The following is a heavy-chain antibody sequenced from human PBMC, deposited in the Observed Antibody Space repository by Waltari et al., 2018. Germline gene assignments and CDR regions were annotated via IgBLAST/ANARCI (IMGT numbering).Heavy chain of an antibody. Sequence: QVQLQQWGAGLLKPSETLSLTCAVYGGSFSGYYWSWIRQPPGKGLEWIGEINHSGRPNSHPSLKSRVTISVDTSKNQFSLKLSSVTDADTAVYYCASLNLDTYGMDVWGQGTTVTVSS. CDR2: INHSGRP. D-gene: IGHD1-1*01. V-gene: IGHV4-34*01. CDR3: ASLNLDTYGMDV. CDR1: GGSFSGYY. J-gene: IGHJ6*02.